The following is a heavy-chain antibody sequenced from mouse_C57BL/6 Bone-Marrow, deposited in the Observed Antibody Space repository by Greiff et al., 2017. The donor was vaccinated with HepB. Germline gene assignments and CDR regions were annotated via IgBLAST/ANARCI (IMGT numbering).Heavy chain of an antibody. J-gene: IGHJ4*01. Sequence: EVKVVESGPGLAKPSQTLSLTCSVTGYSITSDYWNWIRKFPGNKLEYMGYISYSGSTYYNPSLKSRISITRDTSKNQYYLQLNSVTTEDTATYYCARRLLRSRDAMDYWGQGTSVTVSS. CDR1: GYSITSDY. CDR2: ISYSGST. V-gene: IGHV3-8*01. D-gene: IGHD1-1*01. CDR3: ARRLLRSRDAMDY.